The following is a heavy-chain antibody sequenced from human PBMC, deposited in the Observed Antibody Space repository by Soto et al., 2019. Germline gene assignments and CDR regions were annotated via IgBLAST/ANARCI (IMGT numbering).Heavy chain of an antibody. CDR1: GGSISSSSYY. V-gene: IGHV4-39*02. CDR2: IYYSGST. D-gene: IGHD3-10*01. Sequence: PSETLSLTCTVSGGSISSSSYYWGWIRQPPGKGLEWIGSIYYSGSTYYNPSLKSRVTISVDTSKNQFSLKLSSVTAADTAVYYCAGELLWFGELLYYYHGMDVWGQGTTVTVSS. CDR3: AGELLWFGELLYYYHGMDV. J-gene: IGHJ6*02.